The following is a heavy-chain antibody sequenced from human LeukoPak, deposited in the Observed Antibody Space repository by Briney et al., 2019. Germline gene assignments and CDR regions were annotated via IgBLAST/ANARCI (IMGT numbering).Heavy chain of an antibody. V-gene: IGHV4-59*01. CDR2: IYYSGST. CDR3: ARDPYGSGSSGLDY. D-gene: IGHD3-10*01. CDR1: GGSISSYY. J-gene: IGHJ4*02. Sequence: PSETLSLTCTVSGGSISSYYWSWIRQPPGKGLEWIGYIYYSGSTNYNPSLKSRVTISVDTSKNQFSLKLSSVTAADTAVYYCARDPYGSGSSGLDYWGQGTLVTVSS.